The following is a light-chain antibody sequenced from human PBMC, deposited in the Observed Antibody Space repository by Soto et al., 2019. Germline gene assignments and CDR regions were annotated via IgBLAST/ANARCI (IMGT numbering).Light chain of an antibody. J-gene: IGLJ1*01. V-gene: IGLV2-14*01. CDR1: SGDIGSYNR. Sequence: QSALTQPASVSGSPGQSITISCTGTSGDIGSYNRVSWYQQHPGKAPKLIIYEVTDRPSGVSNRFSGSESGNTASLTVSGLQAEDEADYYCSSYTGGNPSYVFGTGTKVTVL. CDR2: EVT. CDR3: SSYTGGNPSYV.